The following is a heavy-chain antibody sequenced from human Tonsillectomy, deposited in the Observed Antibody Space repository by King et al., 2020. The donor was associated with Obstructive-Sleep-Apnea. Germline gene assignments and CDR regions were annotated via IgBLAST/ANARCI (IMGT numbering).Heavy chain of an antibody. CDR2: ISAYNGNT. V-gene: IGHV1-18*01. J-gene: IGHJ3*01. CDR3: AKNYYDSSGYYSSDTFDL. Sequence: VQLVQSGAEVKKPGASVKVSCKASGYTFTSNGISWVRQAPGQGLEWMGWISAYNGNTKYSQKLQGRVTMTTDTSTSTAYMELRSLRSDDTAMYYCAKNYYDSSGYYSSDTFDLWGQGTMVIVSS. CDR1: GYTFTSNG. D-gene: IGHD3-22*01.